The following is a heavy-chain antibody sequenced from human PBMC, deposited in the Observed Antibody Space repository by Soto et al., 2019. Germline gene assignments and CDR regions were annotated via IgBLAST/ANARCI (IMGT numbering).Heavy chain of an antibody. CDR3: TRDVNWNDGWYYYYGMDV. CDR2: IRNKAYGGTT. V-gene: IGHV3-49*03. J-gene: IGHJ6*02. Sequence: QPGGSLRLSCTASGFTFGDYAISWFRQAPGKGLEWVGFIRNKAYGGTTEYAASVKGRFTISRDDSKSIAYLQMNSLKTEDTAVYYCTRDVNWNDGWYYYYGMDVWGQGTTVTVSS. CDR1: GFTFGDYA. D-gene: IGHD1-20*01.